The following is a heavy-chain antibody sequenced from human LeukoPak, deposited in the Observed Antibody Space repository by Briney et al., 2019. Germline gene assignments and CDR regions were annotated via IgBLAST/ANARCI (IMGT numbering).Heavy chain of an antibody. V-gene: IGHV1-2*02. CDR1: GYTFTGYY. CDR3: ASNDYYDSSGYDY. CDR2: INPNSGGT. J-gene: IGHJ4*02. Sequence: GASVKVSCKASGYTFTGYYMHWVRQAPGQGLEWMGWINPNSGGTNYAQKFQGRVTMTRDTSISTAYMELSRLRSDDTAVYYCASNDYYDSSGYDYWGQGTLVTVSS. D-gene: IGHD3-22*01.